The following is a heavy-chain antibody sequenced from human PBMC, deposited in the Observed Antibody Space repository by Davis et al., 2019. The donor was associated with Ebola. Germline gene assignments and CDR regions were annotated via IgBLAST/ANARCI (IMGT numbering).Heavy chain of an antibody. CDR1: GFTFSSYG. V-gene: IGHV3-30*18. J-gene: IGHJ6*04. CDR3: AKDGSTRYYYYGMDV. Sequence: GESLKISCAASGFTFSSYGMHWVRQAPGKGLEWVAVISYDGSNKYYADSVKGRFTISRDNSKNTLYLQMNSLRAEDTAVYYCAKDGSTRYYYYGMDVWGKGTTVTVSS. CDR2: ISYDGSNK.